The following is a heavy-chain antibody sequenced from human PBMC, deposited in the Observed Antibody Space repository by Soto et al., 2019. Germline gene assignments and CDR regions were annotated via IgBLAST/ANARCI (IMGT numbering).Heavy chain of an antibody. J-gene: IGHJ3*02. CDR3: AREDLITMVRGVTASAFDI. V-gene: IGHV1-69*13. CDR1: GGTFSSYA. Sequence: SVKVSCKASGGTFSSYAISWVRQAPGQGLEWMGGIIPIFGTANYAQKFQGRVTITADESTSTAYMELSSLRSEDTAVYYCAREDLITMVRGVTASAFDIWGQGTMVTVSS. D-gene: IGHD3-10*01. CDR2: IIPIFGTA.